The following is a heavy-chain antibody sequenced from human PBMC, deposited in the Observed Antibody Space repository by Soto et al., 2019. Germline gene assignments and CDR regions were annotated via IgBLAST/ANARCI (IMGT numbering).Heavy chain of an antibody. V-gene: IGHV1-18*01. D-gene: IGHD1-1*01. CDR1: GYGFTTYA. Sequence: QVHLVQSGAEVKKPGASVKVSCKGSGYGFTTYAITWVRQAPGQGLEWMAWISAHNGNTNYAQKLQGRVTVTRDTSTSTAYTEPRCLRSDDPAVYYCTRGRYGDYWGHGALVTVSS. J-gene: IGHJ4*01. CDR2: ISAHNGNT. CDR3: TRGRYGDY.